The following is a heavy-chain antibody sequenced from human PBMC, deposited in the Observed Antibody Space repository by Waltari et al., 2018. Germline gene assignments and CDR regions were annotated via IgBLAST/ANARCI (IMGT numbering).Heavy chain of an antibody. Sequence: EVQVVQSGAEVKTPGESLRISCEGSGYSFTTTWIGWVRQMPGKGLEWMGIIYPGDSDTRYSPSFQGQVTISADKSINTAYLQWSTLKASDTAMYYCVVGSSFDYWGQGTLVTVSS. V-gene: IGHV5-51*01. D-gene: IGHD3-10*01. CDR3: VVGSSFDY. CDR2: IYPGDSDT. J-gene: IGHJ4*02. CDR1: GYSFTTTW.